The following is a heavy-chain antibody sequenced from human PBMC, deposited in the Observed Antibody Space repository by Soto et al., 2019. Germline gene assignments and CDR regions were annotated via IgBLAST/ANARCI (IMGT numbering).Heavy chain of an antibody. CDR1: GFIFSDYY. Sequence: GGSLRLSCVASGFIFSDYYMAWIRRAPGKGLEWVSYISDGGSYTNHGNSVRGRVSVSRDDARNSLYLQINNLRVEDTGVYYCARAPGAVNSYAGVDVWGQGTTVTVSS. J-gene: IGHJ6*02. CDR3: ARAPGAVNSYAGVDV. D-gene: IGHD6-19*01. V-gene: IGHV3-11*05. CDR2: ISDGGSYT.